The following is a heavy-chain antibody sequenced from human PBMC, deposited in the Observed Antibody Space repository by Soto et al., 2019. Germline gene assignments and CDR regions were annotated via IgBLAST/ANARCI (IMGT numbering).Heavy chain of an antibody. CDR3: ARDGSGWAADDTYFDY. V-gene: IGHV4-30-2*01. D-gene: IGHD6-19*01. J-gene: IGHJ4*02. Sequence: QLQLQESGSGLVKPSQTLSLTCAVSGGSISSGGYSWSWIRQPPGKGLEWIGYIYHSGTTYCNPSLKSRVTISVDRSKNQFSLKLSSVTAADTAVYSCARDGSGWAADDTYFDYWGQGTLVTVSS. CDR2: IYHSGTT. CDR1: GGSISSGGYS.